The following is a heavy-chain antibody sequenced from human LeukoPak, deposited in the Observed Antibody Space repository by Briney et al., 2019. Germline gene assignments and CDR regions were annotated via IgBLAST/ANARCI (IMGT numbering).Heavy chain of an antibody. CDR2: IYHSGST. CDR3: ARDYCTSTTCPNWFDP. J-gene: IGHJ5*02. CDR1: GGSISSSYW. Sequence: SETLSLTCAVSGGSISSSYWWSWIRQPPGKGLEWIGEIYHSGSTNYNLSLKSRVTISVDKSKSQLSLKLNSVTAAETAVYYCARDYCTSTTCPNWFDPWGQGTLVTVSS. V-gene: IGHV4-4*02. D-gene: IGHD2-2*01.